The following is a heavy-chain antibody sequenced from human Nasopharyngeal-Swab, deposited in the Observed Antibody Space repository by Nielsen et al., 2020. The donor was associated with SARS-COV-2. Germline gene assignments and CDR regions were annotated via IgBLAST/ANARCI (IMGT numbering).Heavy chain of an antibody. Sequence: SQTLSLTCAVSGGSISSGGYSWSWIRQPPGKGLEWIGYIYHSGSTYYNLSLKSRVTISVDRSKNQFSLKLSSVTAADTAVYYCARDQGHGMDVWGQGTTVTVSS. V-gene: IGHV4-30-2*01. CDR1: GGSISSGGYS. CDR2: IYHSGST. J-gene: IGHJ6*02. CDR3: ARDQGHGMDV.